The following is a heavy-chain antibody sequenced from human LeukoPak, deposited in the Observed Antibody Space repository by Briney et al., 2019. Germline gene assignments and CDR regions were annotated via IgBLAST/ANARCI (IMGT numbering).Heavy chain of an antibody. V-gene: IGHV4-4*07. CDR2: ISKSGST. CDR1: GGSISNYY. Sequence: SETLSLTCTVSGGSISNYYWSWIRQPAGKRLEWIGRISKSGSTNYNPSLKSRVTMSVDTSKNQFSLKLSSVTAADTAVYYCARDGILTGYSDGGFDYWGQGTLVTVSS. J-gene: IGHJ4*02. CDR3: ARDGILTGYSDGGFDY. D-gene: IGHD3-9*01.